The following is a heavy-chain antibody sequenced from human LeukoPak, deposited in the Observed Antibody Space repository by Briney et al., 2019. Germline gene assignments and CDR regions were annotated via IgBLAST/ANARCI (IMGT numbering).Heavy chain of an antibody. CDR3: ARAQALTGYDY. V-gene: IGHV1-46*01. J-gene: IGHJ4*02. D-gene: IGHD3-9*01. CDR2: INPSGGST. Sequence: ASVKVSCKASGYTFTSYYMHWVRQAPGQGLEWMGIINPSGGSTSYAQKFQGRVTMTRDMSTSTVYMELSSLRSEDTAVYYCARAQALTGYDYWGQGTLVTVSS. CDR1: GYTFTSYY.